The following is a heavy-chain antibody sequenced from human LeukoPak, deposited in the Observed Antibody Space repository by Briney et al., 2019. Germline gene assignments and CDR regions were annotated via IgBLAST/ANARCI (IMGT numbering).Heavy chain of an antibody. CDR2: IDLYSGGA. V-gene: IGHV1-2*02. CDR3: ARDILGRSNGGSNYFGMEV. CDR1: GYTFTGYY. J-gene: IGHJ6*02. Sequence: ASVKVSCKSSGYTFTGYYIHWVRQAPGQGLEWMGCIDLYSGGAHYAQKFKDRLSMTRDTSINTAYMELSSLRSDDTALYYCARDILGRSNGGSNYFGMEVWGQGTTVTVSS. D-gene: IGHD2-15*01.